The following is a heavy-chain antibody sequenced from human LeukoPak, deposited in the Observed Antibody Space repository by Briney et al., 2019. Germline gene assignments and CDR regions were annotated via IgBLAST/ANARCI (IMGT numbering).Heavy chain of an antibody. CDR2: INPNSGGT. CDR3: ARDLYSSSWYGYYYYYGMDV. CDR1: GYTFTGYY. D-gene: IGHD6-13*01. Sequence: PMASVKVSCKASGYTFTGYYMHWVRQAPGQGLEWMGWINPNSGGTNYAQKFQGRVTMTRDTSISTAYMELSRLRSDDTAVYYCARDLYSSSWYGYYYYYGMDVWGQGTTVTVSS. V-gene: IGHV1-2*02. J-gene: IGHJ6*02.